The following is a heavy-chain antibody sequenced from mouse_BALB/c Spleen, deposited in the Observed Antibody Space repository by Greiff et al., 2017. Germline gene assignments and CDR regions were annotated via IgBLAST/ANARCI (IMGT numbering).Heavy chain of an antibody. CDR2: IYPGNGDT. J-gene: IGHJ4*01. V-gene: IGHV1-12*01. CDR3: ASGEPMDY. Sequence: QVQLKQPGAELVKPGASVKMSCKASGYTFTSYNMHWVKQTPGQGLEWIGAIYPGNGDTSYNQKFKGKATLTADKSSSTAYMQLSSLTSEDSAVYYCASGEPMDYWGQGTSVTVSS. CDR1: GYTFTSYN.